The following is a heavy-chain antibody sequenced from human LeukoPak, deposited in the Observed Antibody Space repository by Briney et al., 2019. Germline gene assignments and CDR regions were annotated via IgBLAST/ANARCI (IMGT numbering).Heavy chain of an antibody. V-gene: IGHV3-23*01. Sequence: GGSLRLSXAASGFTFSGSAMTWVRQAPGKGLEWVSVISGSGDSTFYADSVKGRFTISRDSSKNTVYLQMNSLRAGDTAIYYCAKGMSGSCYSGLHCWGQGTLVTVSS. CDR1: GFTFSGSA. CDR2: ISGSGDST. CDR3: AKGMSGSCYSGLHC. J-gene: IGHJ4*02. D-gene: IGHD2-15*01.